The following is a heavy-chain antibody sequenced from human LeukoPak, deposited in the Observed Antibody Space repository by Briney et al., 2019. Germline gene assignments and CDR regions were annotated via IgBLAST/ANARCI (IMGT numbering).Heavy chain of an antibody. J-gene: IGHJ6*03. Sequence: AGGSLRLSCAASGFTFSSFDMHWVRQPTGQGLEWVSTIGTASDTYYPGSVGGRFTLSRDNAKNSLYLQMNSLTAGDTAVYYCARVPPRGKYYYMDVWGKGTTVTVSS. D-gene: IGHD1-1*01. CDR3: ARVPPRGKYYYMDV. CDR1: GFTFSSFD. CDR2: IGTASDT. V-gene: IGHV3-13*01.